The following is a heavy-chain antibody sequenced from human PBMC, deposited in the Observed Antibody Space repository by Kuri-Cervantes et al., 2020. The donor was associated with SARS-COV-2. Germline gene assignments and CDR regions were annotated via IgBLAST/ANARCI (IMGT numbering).Heavy chain of an antibody. CDR2: ISSSSSTV. CDR3: ARDYPLRWPFWNYYYYMDV. CDR1: GFTFSSYS. Sequence: GGSLRLSCAASGFTFSSYSMNWVRQAQGKGLERVSYISSSSSTVYYADSVKGRFTISRDNAKNSLYLQMNSLIAEDRTVYYCARDYPLRWPFWNYYYYMDVWGKGTTVTVSS. J-gene: IGHJ6*03. D-gene: IGHD4-23*01. V-gene: IGHV3-48*04.